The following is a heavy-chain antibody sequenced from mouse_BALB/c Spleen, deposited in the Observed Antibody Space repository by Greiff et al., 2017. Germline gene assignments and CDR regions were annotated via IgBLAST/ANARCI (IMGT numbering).Heavy chain of an antibody. V-gene: IGHV5-12-1*01. J-gene: IGHJ3*01. D-gene: IGHD1-1*01. CDR1: GFAFSSYD. Sequence: EVQLVESGGGLVKPGGSLKLSCAASGFAFSSYDMSWVRQTPEKRLEWVAYISSGGGSTYYPDTVKGRFTISRDNAKNTLYLQMSSLKSEDTAMYYCARHSHYYGSRGAWFAYWGQGTLVTVSA. CDR3: ARHSHYYGSRGAWFAY. CDR2: ISSGGGST.